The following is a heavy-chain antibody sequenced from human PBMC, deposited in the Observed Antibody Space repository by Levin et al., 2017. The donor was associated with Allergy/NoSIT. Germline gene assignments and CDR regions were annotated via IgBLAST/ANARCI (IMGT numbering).Heavy chain of an antibody. CDR1: GYSFTSYW. J-gene: IGHJ4*02. D-gene: IGHD4-23*01. V-gene: IGHV5-51*01. CDR3: ARRDSDGSNSFDY. Sequence: RGESLKISCQASGYSFTSYWFGWVRQRPGKGLEWMGLIFPSDSDTRVSPSFQGQIIMSVDKSINTAYLQWSSLKASDSAMYYCARRDSDGSNSFDYWGQGTLVTVSS. CDR2: IFPSDSDT.